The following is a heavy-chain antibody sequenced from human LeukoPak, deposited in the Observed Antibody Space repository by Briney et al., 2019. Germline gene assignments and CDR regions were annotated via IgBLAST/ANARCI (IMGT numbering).Heavy chain of an antibody. J-gene: IGHJ4*02. V-gene: IGHV3-33*08. CDR2: IWYDGSNK. Sequence: GGSLRLSCAASGFTFSSYGMHWVRQAPGKGLEWVAVIWYDGSNKYYGDSVKGRFTISRDNSKNTLYLQMNSLRAEDTAVYYCAREKQWLATVDYWGQGILVTVSS. CDR3: AREKQWLATVDY. D-gene: IGHD6-19*01. CDR1: GFTFSSYG.